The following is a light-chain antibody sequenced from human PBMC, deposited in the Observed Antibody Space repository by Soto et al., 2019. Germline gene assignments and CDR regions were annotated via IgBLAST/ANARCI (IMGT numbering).Light chain of an antibody. Sequence: QSALTQPASLSGSPGQSITISCTGTSSDIGAYDYVSWFQQHPGKAPKLMISEVNNRPSGVSNRFSGSKSGNTAYLTISGLQVEEEAEYFCFSFTTPSTHAFGPGTK. CDR1: SSDIGAYDY. V-gene: IGLV2-14*01. J-gene: IGLJ1*01. CDR3: FSFTTPSTHA. CDR2: EVN.